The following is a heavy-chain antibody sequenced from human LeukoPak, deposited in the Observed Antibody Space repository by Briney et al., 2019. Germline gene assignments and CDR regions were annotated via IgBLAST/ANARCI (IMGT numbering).Heavy chain of an antibody. Sequence: ASVKVSCKASGYTFTSYYMHWVRQAPGQGLEWMGIINPSGGSTSYAQKFQGRVTMTRDTSTSTVYMELSSLRPEDTAVYYCARDWAGGMIVVPYYFDYWGQGTLVTVSS. CDR2: INPSGGST. CDR3: ARDWAGGMIVVPYYFDY. CDR1: GYTFTSYY. J-gene: IGHJ4*02. V-gene: IGHV1-46*01. D-gene: IGHD3-22*01.